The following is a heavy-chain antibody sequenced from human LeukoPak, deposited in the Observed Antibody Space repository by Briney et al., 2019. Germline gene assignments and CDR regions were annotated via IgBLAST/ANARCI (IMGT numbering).Heavy chain of an antibody. V-gene: IGHV4-59*01. CDR3: ARERAVGAATLDYFDY. J-gene: IGHJ4*02. CDR2: IYYSGST. D-gene: IGHD1-26*01. CDR1: GGSISSYY. Sequence: SETLSLTCTVSGGSISSYYWSWIRQPPGKGLEWIGYIYYSGSTNYNPSLKSRVTISVDTSKNQFSLKLSSVTAADTAVYYCARERAVGAATLDYFDYWGQGTLVTVSS.